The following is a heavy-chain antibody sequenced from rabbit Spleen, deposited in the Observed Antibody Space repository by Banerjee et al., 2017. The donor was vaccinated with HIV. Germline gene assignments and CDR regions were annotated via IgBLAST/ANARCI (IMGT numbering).Heavy chain of an antibody. CDR2: IEGGSSAFS. V-gene: IGHV1S45*01. CDR1: GFSFSNKAV. Sequence: QERLVESGGGLVKPEGSLKLSCTASGFSFSNKAVMCWVRQAPGKGLEWIACIEGGSSAFSYFASWAKGRFTISKTSSTTVTLQMTSLTAADTATYFCARDSGSSFSTYGMDLWGPGTLVTVS. J-gene: IGHJ6*01. D-gene: IGHD8-1*01. CDR3: ARDSGSSFSTYGMDL.